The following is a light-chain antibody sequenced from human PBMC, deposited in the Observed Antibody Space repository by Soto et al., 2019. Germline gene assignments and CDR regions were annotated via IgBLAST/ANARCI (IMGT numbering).Light chain of an antibody. Sequence: QSMLTQPPSVSAAPRPKVTISCSGSSSNIGNYHVCWYQHVPGAAPKVLIYATSKRPSGIPDRFSGSKSGTSATMDIAGLQSGDEAEYYCGTWDTNLRVGLFGGGTEVSVL. CDR3: GTWDTNLRVGL. CDR2: ATS. CDR1: SSNIGNYH. J-gene: IGLJ2*01. V-gene: IGLV1-51*01.